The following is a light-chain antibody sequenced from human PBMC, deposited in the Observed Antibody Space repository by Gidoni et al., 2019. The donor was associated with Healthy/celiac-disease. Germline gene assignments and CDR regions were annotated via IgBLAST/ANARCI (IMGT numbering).Light chain of an antibody. J-gene: IGKJ3*01. CDR2: AAS. Sequence: DIQMTQSPSSLSASVGDRVTITCRASQSITSYLHWYQQKPGKAPKLLIYAASSLQSGVPSRISGSGSGTDFTLTISSLQPEDFATYYCQQSYSTPPDFGPGTKVDIK. V-gene: IGKV1-39*01. CDR3: QQSYSTPPD. CDR1: QSITSY.